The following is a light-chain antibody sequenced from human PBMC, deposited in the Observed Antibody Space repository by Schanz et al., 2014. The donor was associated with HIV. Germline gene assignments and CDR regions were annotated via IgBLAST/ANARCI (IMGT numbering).Light chain of an antibody. CDR2: DVS. J-gene: IGLJ3*02. V-gene: IGLV2-14*03. CDR3: SSYGGGDTLL. CDR1: SSDVGGYNY. Sequence: QSVLTQPASVSGSPGQSITISCTGTSSDVGGYNYVSWYQQHPGKAPKLMIYDVSYRPSGVSNRFSGSKSDNAASLTISGLQAEDEADYYCSSYGGGDTLLFGGGTKLTVL.